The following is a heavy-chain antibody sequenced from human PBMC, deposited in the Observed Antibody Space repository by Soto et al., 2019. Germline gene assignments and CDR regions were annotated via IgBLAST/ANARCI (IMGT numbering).Heavy chain of an antibody. J-gene: IGHJ4*02. CDR2: INPSGGST. CDR3: ARGKGRDYYDSSGYYTDLDY. V-gene: IGHV1-46*03. D-gene: IGHD3-22*01. CDR1: GYTFTSYY. Sequence: ASVKVSCKASGYTFTSYYMHWVRQAPGQGLEWMGIINPSGGSTSYAQKFQGRVTMTRDTSTSTVYMELSSLRSEDTAVYYCARGKGRDYYDSSGYYTDLDYWGQGTLVTVSS.